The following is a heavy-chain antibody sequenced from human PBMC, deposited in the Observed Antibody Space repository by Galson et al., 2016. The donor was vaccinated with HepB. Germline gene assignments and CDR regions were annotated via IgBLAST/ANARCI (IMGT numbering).Heavy chain of an antibody. D-gene: IGHD3-3*01. CDR1: GHSLSDLS. CDR3: TTRVLMSGYVAVLNWFDP. J-gene: IGHJ5*02. CDR2: FDPEDGKI. V-gene: IGHV1-24*01. Sequence: SVKVSCKVSGHSLSDLSIHWVRQAPGKGLEWMGGFDPEDGKIIYAQKFQGRVTMTDETSTKTAHMEMNSLRSDDTAVYYCTTRVLMSGYVAVLNWFDPWGQGSLVTVSS.